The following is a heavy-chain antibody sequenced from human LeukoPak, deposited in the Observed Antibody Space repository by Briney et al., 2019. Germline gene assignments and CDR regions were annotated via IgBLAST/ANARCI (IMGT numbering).Heavy chain of an antibody. D-gene: IGHD6-19*01. V-gene: IGHV4-59*01. Sequence: SETLSLTCAVSGGSISTYFWSWIRQPTGKGLEWIGYIYYSGKTNYNPSLKSRVTISVDTSKNQFSLNLSSVTAADTAVYYCAREPPGYSSGWHGAYFDYWGQGILVTVSS. CDR2: IYYSGKT. J-gene: IGHJ4*02. CDR1: GGSISTYF. CDR3: AREPPGYSSGWHGAYFDY.